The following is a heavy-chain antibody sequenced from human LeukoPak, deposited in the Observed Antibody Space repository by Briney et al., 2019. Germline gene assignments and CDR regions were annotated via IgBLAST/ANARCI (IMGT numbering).Heavy chain of an antibody. CDR1: GFTFNNYV. V-gene: IGHV3-23*01. Sequence: GGSLRLSCAASGFTFNNYVMSWVRQAPGKGLEWVSGISGSGASKVYADSVRGRFTISRDNSKNTLYLQMNSLGAADTAVYYCARFGGFEYWGQGTLVTVSS. D-gene: IGHD3-10*01. CDR2: ISGSGASK. J-gene: IGHJ4*02. CDR3: ARFGGFEY.